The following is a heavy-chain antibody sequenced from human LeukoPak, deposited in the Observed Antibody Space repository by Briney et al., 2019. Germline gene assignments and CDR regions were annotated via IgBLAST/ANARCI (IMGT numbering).Heavy chain of an antibody. J-gene: IGHJ4*02. V-gene: IGHV3-53*01. CDR1: GFTVSSNY. CDR2: IYTGGSI. D-gene: IGHD3-10*01. CDR3: ARGATYGSGKFLDY. Sequence: PGGSLRLSCAASGFTVSSNYMTWVRQAPGKGLEWVSVIYTGGSIYYADSVKGRFTISRDNSKNTLYLQMNSLRAEDTAVYYCARGATYGSGKFLDYWGQGTLLTVSS.